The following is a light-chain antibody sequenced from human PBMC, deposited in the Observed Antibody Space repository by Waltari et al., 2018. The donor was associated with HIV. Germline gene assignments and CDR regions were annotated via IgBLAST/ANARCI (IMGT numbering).Light chain of an antibody. V-gene: IGKV3-15*01. J-gene: IGKJ2*01. Sequence: EIVLTQSPATLSVSPGESATLSCRTSQNVRGALAWYQQKPGQAPRLLIFDASTRATGAPPRFSGGGSGTEFTLTISSLQSEDSAFYYCQQYNNWPPYTFGQGTKLEIK. CDR1: QNVRGA. CDR2: DAS. CDR3: QQYNNWPPYT.